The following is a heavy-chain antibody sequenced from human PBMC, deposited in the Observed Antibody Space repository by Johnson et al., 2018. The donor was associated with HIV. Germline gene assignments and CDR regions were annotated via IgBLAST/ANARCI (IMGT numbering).Heavy chain of an antibody. J-gene: IGHJ3*02. CDR3: ARDLPAIAARPGGAFDI. CDR1: GFTFDDYD. V-gene: IGHV3-30*02. Sequence: QVQLVESGGGVVRPGGSLKLSCAASGFTFDDYDMTWVRQAPGKGLEWVAFIRYDGSNKYYADSVKGRFTISRDNSKNSLYLQMNSLRAEDTAVYYCARDLPAIAARPGGAFDIWGQGTMVTVSS. D-gene: IGHD6-6*01. CDR2: IRYDGSNK.